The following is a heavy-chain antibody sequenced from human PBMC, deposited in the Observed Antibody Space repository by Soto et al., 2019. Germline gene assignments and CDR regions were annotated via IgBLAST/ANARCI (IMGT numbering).Heavy chain of an antibody. Sequence: GASVKVSCKASGGTFSSYAISWVRQAPGQGLEWMGGIIPIFGTANYAQKFQGRVTITADESTSTAYMELSSLRSEDTAVYYCARSYGDSYGRYYYYGMDVWGQGTTVTVSS. J-gene: IGHJ6*02. CDR3: ARSYGDSYGRYYYYGMDV. V-gene: IGHV1-69*13. CDR1: GGTFSSYA. D-gene: IGHD5-18*01. CDR2: IIPIFGTA.